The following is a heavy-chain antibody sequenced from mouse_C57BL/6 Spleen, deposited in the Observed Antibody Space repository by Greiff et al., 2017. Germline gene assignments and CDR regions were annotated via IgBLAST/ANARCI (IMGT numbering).Heavy chain of an antibody. CDR3: ARDDDGYSYWYFDV. V-gene: IGHV1-52*01. D-gene: IGHD2-3*01. J-gene: IGHJ1*03. CDR1: GYTFTSYW. Sequence: QVQLQQPGAELVRPGSSVKLSCKASGYTFTSYWMHWVKQRPIQGLEWIGNIDPSDSETHYNQKFKDKATLTVDKSSSTAYMQLSSLTSEDSAVYYCARDDDGYSYWYFDVWGTVTTVTVSS. CDR2: IDPSDSET.